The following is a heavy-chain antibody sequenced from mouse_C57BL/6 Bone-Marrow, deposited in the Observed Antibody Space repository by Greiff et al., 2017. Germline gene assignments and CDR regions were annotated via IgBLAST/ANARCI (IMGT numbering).Heavy chain of an antibody. V-gene: IGHV12-3*01. CDR3: AGGSTWYWYFDV. D-gene: IGHD1-3*01. CDR2: ITHSGET. J-gene: IGHJ1*03. CDR1: GFPITSGYY. Sequence: VHLVESGPGLVKPSQSLFLTCSITGFPITSGYYWIWIRPSPGKPLEWMGYITHSGETFYNPSLQSPISITRETSKNQFFLQLNSVTTEDTAMYYCAGGSTWYWYFDVWGTGTTVTVSS.